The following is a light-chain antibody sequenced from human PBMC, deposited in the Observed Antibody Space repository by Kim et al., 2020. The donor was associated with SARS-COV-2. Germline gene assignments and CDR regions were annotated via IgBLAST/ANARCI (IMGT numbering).Light chain of an antibody. Sequence: VPLSSAGRPPNIGAGYYVLWYQQLPGAAPNLLINDKTNRPSGVPDRFSGSQSGTSASLAITGLQADDEADYYCQSFDNGLSGVIFGGGTQLTVL. CDR1: PPNIGAGYY. CDR2: DKT. CDR3: QSFDNGLSGVI. J-gene: IGLJ2*01. V-gene: IGLV1-40*01.